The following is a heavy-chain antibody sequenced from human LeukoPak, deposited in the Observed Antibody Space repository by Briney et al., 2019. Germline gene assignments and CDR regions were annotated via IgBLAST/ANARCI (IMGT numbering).Heavy chain of an antibody. CDR3: ARGRLRLQPLDY. CDR2: INHSGST. D-gene: IGHD4-11*01. V-gene: IGHV4-34*01. CDR1: GGSFSGYY. J-gene: IGHJ4*02. Sequence: SETLSLTCAVYGGSFSGYYWSWIRQPPGKGPEWIGEINHSGSTNYNPSLKSRVTISVDTSKNQFSLKLSSVTAADTAVYYCARGRLRLQPLDYWGQGTLVTVSS.